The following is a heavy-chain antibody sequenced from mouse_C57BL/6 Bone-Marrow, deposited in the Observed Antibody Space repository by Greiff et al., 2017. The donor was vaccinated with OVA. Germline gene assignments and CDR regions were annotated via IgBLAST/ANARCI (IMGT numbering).Heavy chain of an antibody. V-gene: IGHV1-81*01. CDR3: ARRAGPYYFDY. CDR1: GYTFTSYG. Sequence: VQLQQSGAELARPGASVKLSCKASGYTFTSYGISWVKQRTGQGLEWIGEIYPRSGNTYSNEQFKGKATLTADKSSSTAYMELRSLTSEDSAVYFCARRAGPYYFDYWGQGTTLTVAS. J-gene: IGHJ2*01. CDR2: IYPRSGNT. D-gene: IGHD3-1*01.